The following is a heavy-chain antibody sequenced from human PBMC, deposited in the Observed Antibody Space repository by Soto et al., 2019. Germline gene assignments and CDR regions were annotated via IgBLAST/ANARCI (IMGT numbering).Heavy chain of an antibody. D-gene: IGHD1-26*01. CDR2: IIPLFGTP. Sequence: QVQLVQSGAEVRKPESSVKVSCKASGGTFTSYAISWVRRAPGQGLEWIGGIIPLFGTPDYAQKFQGRVTITAYESMSTAYLELKTLRSEVTALYYCATEGDLVGATVRRGFEAWGQGTLVTVSS. CDR1: GGTFTSYA. V-gene: IGHV1-69*01. CDR3: ATEGDLVGATVRRGFEA. J-gene: IGHJ5*02.